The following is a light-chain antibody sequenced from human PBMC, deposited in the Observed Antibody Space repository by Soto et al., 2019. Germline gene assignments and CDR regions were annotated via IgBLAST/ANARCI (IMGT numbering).Light chain of an antibody. CDR2: GNT. V-gene: IGLV1-44*01. CDR3: AAWDDSLSGYV. Sequence: QAVVTQPPSASGTPGQRVTISCSGSSSNIGPNTVNWYQQVPGTSPKLIIFGNTQRPSGVPDRFSGSKSGPSASLSISGLQSEDEADYYCAAWDDSLSGYVFGTGTKLTVL. CDR1: SSNIGPNT. J-gene: IGLJ1*01.